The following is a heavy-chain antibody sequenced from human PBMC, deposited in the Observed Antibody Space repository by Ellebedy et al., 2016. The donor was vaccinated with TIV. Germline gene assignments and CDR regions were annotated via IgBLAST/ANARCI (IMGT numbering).Heavy chain of an antibody. CDR1: GFDFHDYA. V-gene: IGHV3-9*01. J-gene: IGHJ3*02. Sequence: GGSLRLSXAGSGFDFHDYAMNWVRQAPGKGLEWVSGISWNGADIRYADSVKGRFSISRDNAKESVYLQMDSLRPDDTAFYFCAKGFVQPLAAAFDIWGQGAMVTVSS. D-gene: IGHD1-14*01. CDR3: AKGFVQPLAAAFDI. CDR2: ISWNGADI.